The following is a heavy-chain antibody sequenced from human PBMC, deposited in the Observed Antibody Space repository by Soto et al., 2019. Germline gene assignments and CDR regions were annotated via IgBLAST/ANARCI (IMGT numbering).Heavy chain of an antibody. CDR3: ARAETD. J-gene: IGHJ4*02. CDR1: GYTFTSYA. Sequence: QVQLVQSGAEVKKPGASVKVSCKASGYTFTSYAIHWVRQAPGQSLEWMGWINAGNGNTKYSQKLQGRVTITRDISASTADMELSSLRSEDTAVYYCARAETDWGQGTLVTVSS. D-gene: IGHD2-21*02. V-gene: IGHV1-3*01. CDR2: INAGNGNT.